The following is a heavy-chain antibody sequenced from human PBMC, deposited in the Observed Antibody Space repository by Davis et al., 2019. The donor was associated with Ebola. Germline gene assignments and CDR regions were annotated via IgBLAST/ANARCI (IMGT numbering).Heavy chain of an antibody. Sequence: ESLKISCAASGFTFSSYSMNWVRQAPGKGLEWIGEINHSGSTNYNPSLKSRVTISVDTSKNQFSLKLTSVTAADTAVYYCATSQDCSSTSCDNWFDPWGQGTLVTVSS. CDR3: ATSQDCSSTSCDNWFDP. CDR2: INHSGST. J-gene: IGHJ5*02. D-gene: IGHD2-2*01. CDR1: GFTFSSYS. V-gene: IGHV4-34*08.